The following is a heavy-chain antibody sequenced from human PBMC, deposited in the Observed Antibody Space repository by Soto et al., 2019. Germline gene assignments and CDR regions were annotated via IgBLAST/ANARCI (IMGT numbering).Heavy chain of an antibody. D-gene: IGHD6-19*01. V-gene: IGHV1-69*13. CDR1: GGTFSSYA. CDR3: ALTASSGNDY. Sequence: SVKVSCKASGGTFSSYAISWVRQAPGQGLEWMGGIIPIFGAANYAQKFQGRVTITADESTSTAYMELSSLRSEDTAVYYCALTASSGNDYWGQGTLVTVSS. J-gene: IGHJ4*02. CDR2: IIPIFGAA.